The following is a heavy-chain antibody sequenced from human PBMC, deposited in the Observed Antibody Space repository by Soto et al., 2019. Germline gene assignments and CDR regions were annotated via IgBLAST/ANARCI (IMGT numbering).Heavy chain of an antibody. CDR3: ARHDHGSGSPQFDY. J-gene: IGHJ4*02. V-gene: IGHV4-39*01. D-gene: IGHD3-10*01. CDR1: GGSISSSSYY. CDR2: IYYSRST. Sequence: SETLSLTCTVSGGSISSSSYYWGWIRQPPGKGLEWIGSIYYSRSTYYNPSLKSRVTISVDTSKNQFSLKLSSVTAADTAVYYCARHDHGSGSPQFDYWGQGTLVTVSS.